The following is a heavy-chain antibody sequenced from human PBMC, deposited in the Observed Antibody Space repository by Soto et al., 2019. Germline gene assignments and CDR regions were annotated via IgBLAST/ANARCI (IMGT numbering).Heavy chain of an antibody. Sequence: SETLSLTCTVSGDSVSKYYWNWIRQPAGKRLEWIGRIHSTRSPNYNPSLKSRVTMSVDTSKNQFSLKLNLTSVTAADTAVYYCARSPAYGDYANLDTWGQGTLVTVSS. CDR1: GDSVSKYY. J-gene: IGHJ5*02. V-gene: IGHV4-4*07. CDR2: IHSTRSP. CDR3: ARSPAYGDYANLDT. D-gene: IGHD4-17*01.